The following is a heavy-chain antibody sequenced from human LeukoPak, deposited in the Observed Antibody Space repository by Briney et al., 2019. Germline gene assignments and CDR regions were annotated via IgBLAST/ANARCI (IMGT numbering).Heavy chain of an antibody. V-gene: IGHV3-7*01. CDR2: IHDDGRVT. J-gene: IGHJ4*02. Sequence: PGGSLRLSCAASGFTFSSYGMSWVRQAPGKGLEWVANIHDDGRVTNYVDSVKGRFTISRDNARNSVYLQLNSLRAEDTALYFCARGRGWVDHWGQGTLVTVSS. CDR1: GFTFSSYG. CDR3: ARGRGWVDH. D-gene: IGHD3-16*01.